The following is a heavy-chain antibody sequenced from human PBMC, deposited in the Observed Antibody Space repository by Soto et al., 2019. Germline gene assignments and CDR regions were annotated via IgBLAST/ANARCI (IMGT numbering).Heavy chain of an antibody. CDR1: GGSISSYY. Sequence: QVQLQESGPGLVKPSETLSLTCTVSGGSISSYYWSWIRQPPGKGLEWIGYIYYSGSTNYNPSLKSRVTISLDTSKNQFSLKLSSVTAADTAVYYCARVGCSSTSCYAGYYYYGMDVWGQGTTVTVSS. J-gene: IGHJ6*02. CDR2: IYYSGST. D-gene: IGHD2-2*01. V-gene: IGHV4-59*01. CDR3: ARVGCSSTSCYAGYYYYGMDV.